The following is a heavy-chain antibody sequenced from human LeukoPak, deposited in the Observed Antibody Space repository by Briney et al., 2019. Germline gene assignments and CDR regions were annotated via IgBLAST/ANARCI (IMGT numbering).Heavy chain of an antibody. J-gene: IGHJ4*02. CDR1: GFTFSSYE. Sequence: GGSLRLSCAASGFTFSSYEMNWVRQAPGKGLEWVSYISSSGSTIYYADSVKGRFTISRDNAKNSLYLQMNSLRAEDTAVYYCARALGGYSYGSGYWGQGTLVTVSS. CDR3: ARALGGYSYGSGY. D-gene: IGHD5-18*01. V-gene: IGHV3-48*03. CDR2: ISSSGSTI.